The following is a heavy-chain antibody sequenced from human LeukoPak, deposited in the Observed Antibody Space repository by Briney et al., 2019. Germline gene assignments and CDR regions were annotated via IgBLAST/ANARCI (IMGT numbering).Heavy chain of an antibody. CDR2: IIPILGIA. CDR1: GGTFSSYT. Sequence: SVKVSCKASGGTFSSYTISWVRQAPGQGLEWMGRIIPILGIANYEQKFQGRVTIIADKSTSTAYMELSSLRSEDTAVYYCARDGTYDYSNYDFDYWGQGTLVTVSA. V-gene: IGHV1-69*04. CDR3: ARDGTYDYSNYDFDY. D-gene: IGHD4-11*01. J-gene: IGHJ4*02.